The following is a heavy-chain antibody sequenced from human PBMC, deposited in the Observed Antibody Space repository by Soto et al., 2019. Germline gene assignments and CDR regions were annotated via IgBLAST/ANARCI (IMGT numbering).Heavy chain of an antibody. V-gene: IGHV3-48*03. CDR2: ISSSSSTI. CDR3: AREGGFDWFDP. J-gene: IGHJ5*02. CDR1: GFTFSDYE. Sequence: VELVESGGALVQPGGSLRLSCVASGFTFSDYEMNWVRQAPGKGLEWVSYISSSSSTIYYADSVKGRFTISRDNAKNSLYLQMHRLRVDDTALYYCAREGGFDWFDPWGQGTLVTVSS.